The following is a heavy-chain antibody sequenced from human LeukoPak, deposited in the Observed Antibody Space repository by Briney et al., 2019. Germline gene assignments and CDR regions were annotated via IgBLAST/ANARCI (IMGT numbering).Heavy chain of an antibody. CDR3: ARETTGLARYFDY. Sequence: PSETLSLTCTVSGNSISSYYWSWIRQPAGKGLEWIGRIYASGSTNYNPSLKSRVTMSVDTSKNQFSLNLSSVTAADTAFYYCARETTGLARYFDYWGQGTLVTVSS. CDR1: GNSISSYY. CDR2: IYASGST. D-gene: IGHD4-11*01. J-gene: IGHJ4*02. V-gene: IGHV4-4*07.